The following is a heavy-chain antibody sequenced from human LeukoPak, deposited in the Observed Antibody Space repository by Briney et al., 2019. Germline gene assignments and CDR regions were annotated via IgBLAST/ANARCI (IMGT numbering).Heavy chain of an antibody. V-gene: IGHV3-11*01. CDR3: ARDRHGYFDY. CDR2: ISHNGETK. CDR1: RFTFIDHY. J-gene: IGHJ4*02. Sequence: PGGSLRLSCVASRFTFIDHYMIWLRQAPGRGLEAISYISHNGETKYYADSVKGRLSISRDNAKSSLYLQMNSLRVEDTAVYYCARDRHGYFDYWGQGTLVTVSS. D-gene: IGHD6-13*01.